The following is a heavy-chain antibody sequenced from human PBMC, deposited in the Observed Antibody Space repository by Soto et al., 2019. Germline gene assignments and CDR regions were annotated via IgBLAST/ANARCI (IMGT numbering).Heavy chain of an antibody. Sequence: SETLSLTCTVSGGSISSYYWSWIRQPPGKGLEWIGYIYYSGSTNYNPALKSRVTISVDTSKNQFSLKLSSVTAADTAVYYCARHKVTYCYDSSGDYFDYWGQGTLVTVSS. J-gene: IGHJ4*02. V-gene: IGHV4-59*08. CDR3: ARHKVTYCYDSSGDYFDY. D-gene: IGHD3-22*01. CDR1: GGSISSYY. CDR2: IYYSGST.